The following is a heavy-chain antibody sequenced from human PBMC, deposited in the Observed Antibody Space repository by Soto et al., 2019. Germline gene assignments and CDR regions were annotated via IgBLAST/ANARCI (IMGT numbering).Heavy chain of an antibody. CDR3: ARHSNEYRKSLDY. Sequence: SETLSLTCTVSGGSLNSDDYYWSWIRQPPGKGLEWIGYIYYSGTTYYNPSLKSRVTISVDTSRNQFSLKLTSVTAADTAVYYCARHSNEYRKSLDYWGQGTLVTVSS. V-gene: IGHV4-30-4*01. D-gene: IGHD6-13*01. CDR2: IYYSGTT. J-gene: IGHJ4*02. CDR1: GGSLNSDDYY.